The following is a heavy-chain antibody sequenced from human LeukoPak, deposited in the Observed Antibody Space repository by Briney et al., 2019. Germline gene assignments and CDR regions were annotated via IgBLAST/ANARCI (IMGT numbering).Heavy chain of an antibody. CDR3: AIAYGSGSDAFDI. D-gene: IGHD3-10*01. J-gene: IGHJ3*02. CDR1: GFTFSSYG. CDR2: ISYDGSNK. Sequence: GGSLRLSCAASGFTFSSYGMHWVRQAPGKGLEWVAVISYDGSNKYYADSVKGRFTISRDNSKNTLYLQMNSLRAEDTAVYYCAIAYGSGSDAFDIWGQGTMVTVFS. V-gene: IGHV3-30*03.